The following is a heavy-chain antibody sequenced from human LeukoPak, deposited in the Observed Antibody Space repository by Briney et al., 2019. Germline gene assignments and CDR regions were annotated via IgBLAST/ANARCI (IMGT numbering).Heavy chain of an antibody. Sequence: GGSLRLSCAASGFTFSSYSMSWVRQAPGKGLEWVSSISSSSSYIYYADSVKGRFTISRDNAKSSLYLQMNSLRAEDTAVYYCASARFLEWSPRADYYYYGMDVWGQGTTVTVSS. CDR2: ISSSSSYI. D-gene: IGHD3-3*01. CDR3: ASARFLEWSPRADYYYYGMDV. V-gene: IGHV3-21*01. CDR1: GFTFSSYS. J-gene: IGHJ6*02.